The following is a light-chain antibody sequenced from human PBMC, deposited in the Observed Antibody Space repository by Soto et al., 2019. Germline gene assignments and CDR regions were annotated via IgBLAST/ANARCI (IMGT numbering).Light chain of an antibody. J-gene: IGKJ2*01. V-gene: IGKV3-20*01. Sequence: EIVLTQPPGTLYFSPGERATLSCRASESVSGSYIAWFQQKPGQAPRLLIYDASSRATGIPDRFSGSGSGTEFTLTINRLEPEDFAVYYCQQYGTSPYTFGQGTKLEIK. CDR2: DAS. CDR3: QQYGTSPYT. CDR1: ESVSGSY.